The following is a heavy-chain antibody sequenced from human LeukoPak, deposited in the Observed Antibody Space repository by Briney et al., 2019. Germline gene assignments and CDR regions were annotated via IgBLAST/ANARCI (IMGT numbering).Heavy chain of an antibody. CDR1: GYTFTSYG. CDR3: ARGGHYDFWSGTYYYGMDV. CDR2: INAYKGNT. V-gene: IGHV1-18*01. J-gene: IGHJ6*02. D-gene: IGHD3-3*01. Sequence: ASVKVSCKASGYTFTSYGISGVRQAPGQGLEWMGWINAYKGNTNYAQKLQGRDTMTTDPSTSTADMELRSLRSDDTAVYYCARGGHYDFWSGTYYYGMDVWGQGTTVTVSS.